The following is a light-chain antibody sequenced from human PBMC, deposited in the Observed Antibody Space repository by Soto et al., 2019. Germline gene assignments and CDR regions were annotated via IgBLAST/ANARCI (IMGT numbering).Light chain of an antibody. CDR3: QQRSNGPLT. J-gene: IGKJ5*01. CDR2: DAS. Sequence: EIVLTQSPATLSVSPGERVTLSCRASQSVSSYFAWYQQKPGKAPRLLIDDASNRATGIPARFSGSGSGTDFTLTISSLEPEYFAVYYCQQRSNGPLTFGPGTRLEIK. V-gene: IGKV3-11*01. CDR1: QSVSSY.